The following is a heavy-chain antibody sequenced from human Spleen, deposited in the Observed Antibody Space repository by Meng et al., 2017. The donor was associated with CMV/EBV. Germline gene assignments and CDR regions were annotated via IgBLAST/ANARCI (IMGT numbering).Heavy chain of an antibody. V-gene: IGHV2-5*02. Sequence: SGFSLSTSGMGVGWLRQPPGKALEWLALIYWDDDKRYSPSLKSRLTITKDTSKNQVVLTMTNMDPVDTATYYCAHRDYCSGDTCTFDYWGQGTLVTVSS. CDR3: AHRDYCSGDTCTFDY. CDR2: IYWDDDK. D-gene: IGHD2-15*01. CDR1: GFSLSTSGMG. J-gene: IGHJ4*02.